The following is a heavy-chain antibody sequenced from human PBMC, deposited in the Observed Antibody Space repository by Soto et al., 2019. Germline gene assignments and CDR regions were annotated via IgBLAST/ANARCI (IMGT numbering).Heavy chain of an antibody. CDR1: GFSVSNNH. CDR3: AGRLTTAASLDY. V-gene: IGHV3-53*01. CDR2: IHGGGST. Sequence: VQLVESGGGLIQPGGSLRLSCAASGFSVSNNHMTWIRQTAGKGLELVSFIHGGGSTSYADSVKGRFTISRDKSKNTLYLQTDRLRAEDTAIYYCAGRLTTAASLDYWGQGTLVTVSS. D-gene: IGHD3-16*01. J-gene: IGHJ4*02.